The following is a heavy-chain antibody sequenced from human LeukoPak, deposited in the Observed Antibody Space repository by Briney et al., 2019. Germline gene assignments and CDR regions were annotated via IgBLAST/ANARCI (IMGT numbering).Heavy chain of an antibody. CDR2: INHSGST. Sequence: SETLSLTCAVYGGSFSGYYWSWIRQPPGKGLEWIGEINHSGSTNYNPSLESRVTISVDTSKNQFSLKLSSVTAADTAVYYCARGDGIVVVTYFDYWGQGTLVTVSS. J-gene: IGHJ4*02. CDR3: ARGDGIVVVTYFDY. V-gene: IGHV4-34*01. D-gene: IGHD3-22*01. CDR1: GGSFSGYY.